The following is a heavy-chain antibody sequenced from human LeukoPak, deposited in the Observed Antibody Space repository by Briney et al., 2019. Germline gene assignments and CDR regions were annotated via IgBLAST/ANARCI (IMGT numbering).Heavy chain of an antibody. CDR1: GFTFSSYW. CDR2: IKQDGSEK. Sequence: GGSLRLSCAASGFTFSSYWMSWVRQAPGKGLEWVANIKQDGSEKYYVDSVKGRFTISRDNAKNSLYLQMNSLRAEDTAVYYCARDGYYHSSGYYGDDAFDIWGQGTMVTVSS. V-gene: IGHV3-7*01. CDR3: ARDGYYHSSGYYGDDAFDI. D-gene: IGHD3-22*01. J-gene: IGHJ3*02.